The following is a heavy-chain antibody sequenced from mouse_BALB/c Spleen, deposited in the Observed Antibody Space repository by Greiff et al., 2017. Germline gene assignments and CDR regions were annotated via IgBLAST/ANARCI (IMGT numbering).Heavy chain of an antibody. Sequence: QVQLQQPGAELVKPGASVKMSCKASGYTFTSYWMHWVKQRPGQGLEWIGVIDPSDSYTSYNQKFKGKATLTVDTSSSTAYMQLSSLTSEDSAVYYCTRWSYPYAMDYWGQGTSVTVSS. CDR2: IDPSDSYT. J-gene: IGHJ4*01. V-gene: IGHV1S127*01. CDR1: GYTFTSYW. CDR3: TRWSYPYAMDY.